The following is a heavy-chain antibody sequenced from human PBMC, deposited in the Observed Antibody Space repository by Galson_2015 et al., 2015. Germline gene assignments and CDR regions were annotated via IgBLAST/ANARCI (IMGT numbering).Heavy chain of an antibody. J-gene: IGHJ4*02. CDR1: GGSINSSGYY. CDR2: IYYTGST. Sequence: SETLSLTCTVSGGSINSSGYYWGWIRQPPGKGLEWIGNIYYTGSTYCNPSLKSRVTISVDTSKNQFSLKLSSVTAADTAVYYCARVPDRKAFDYWGQGTLVTVSS. CDR3: ARVPDRKAFDY. V-gene: IGHV4-39*07.